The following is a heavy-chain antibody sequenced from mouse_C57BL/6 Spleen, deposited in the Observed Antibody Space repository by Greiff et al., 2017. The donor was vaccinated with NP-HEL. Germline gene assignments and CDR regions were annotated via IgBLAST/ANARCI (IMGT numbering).Heavy chain of an antibody. CDR1: GYAFSSYW. D-gene: IGHD2-1*01. Sequence: QVQLKQSGAELVKPGASVKISCKASGYAFSSYWMNWVKQRPGKGLEWIGQIYPGDGDTNYNGKFKGKATLTADKSSSTAYMQLSSLTSEDSAVYFCARDYGNYVDYAMDYWGQGTSVTVSS. CDR3: ARDYGNYVDYAMDY. J-gene: IGHJ4*01. CDR2: IYPGDGDT. V-gene: IGHV1-80*01.